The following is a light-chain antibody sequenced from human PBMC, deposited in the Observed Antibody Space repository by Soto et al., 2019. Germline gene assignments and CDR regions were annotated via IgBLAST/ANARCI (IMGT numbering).Light chain of an antibody. CDR1: SGHSSYA. CDR3: QTWGTGIHV. Sequence: QSVLTQSPSASASLGASVKLTFTLSSGHSSYAIAWHQQQPEKGPRYLMKVDSDGSHSKGDGIPDRFLGSSSGAERYLTISSLQSEDEADYYCQTWGTGIHVFGTGTKLTVL. CDR2: VDSDGSH. J-gene: IGLJ1*01. V-gene: IGLV4-69*01.